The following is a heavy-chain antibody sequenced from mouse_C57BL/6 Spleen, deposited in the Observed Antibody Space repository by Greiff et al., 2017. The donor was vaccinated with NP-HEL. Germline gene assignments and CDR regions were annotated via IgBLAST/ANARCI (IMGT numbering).Heavy chain of an antibody. Sequence: VQLQQPGAELVRPGSSVKLSCKASGYTFTSYWMHWVKQRPIQGLEWIGNIDPSDSETHYNQKFKDKATLTVDKSSSTAYMQLSSLTSEDSAVYYCARWGGLGYFDVWGTGTTVTVSS. CDR3: ARWGGLGYFDV. V-gene: IGHV1-52*01. J-gene: IGHJ1*03. D-gene: IGHD1-1*02. CDR1: GYTFTSYW. CDR2: IDPSDSET.